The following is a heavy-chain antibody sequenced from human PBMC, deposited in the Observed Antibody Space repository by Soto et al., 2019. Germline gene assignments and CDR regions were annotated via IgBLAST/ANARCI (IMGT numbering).Heavy chain of an antibody. CDR2: IYYSGST. Sequence: PSETLSLTCTVSGGSISSGDYYWSWIRQPPGKGLEWIGYIYYSGSTYYNPSLKSRVTIPVDTSKNQFSLKLSSVTAADTAVYYCARYGYYDSSGYFDYWGQGTLVTVSS. J-gene: IGHJ4*02. CDR1: GGSISSGDYY. CDR3: ARYGYYDSSGYFDY. V-gene: IGHV4-30-4*01. D-gene: IGHD3-22*01.